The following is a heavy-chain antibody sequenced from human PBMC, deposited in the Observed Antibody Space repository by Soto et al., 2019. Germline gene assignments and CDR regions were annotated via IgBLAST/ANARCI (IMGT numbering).Heavy chain of an antibody. CDR2: IHPSGST. CDR1: GGSLRDYY. D-gene: IGHD1-1*01. Sequence: SETLSLTCAVSGGSLRDYYWPWIRQSPGKGLEWIGEIHPSGSTYYNPSLRSRVTISVDTSKNQFPLKLTSLTAADTAIYYCARGRDEYKLGNVWGHGTTVTVSS. CDR3: ARGRDEYKLGNV. V-gene: IGHV4-34*01. J-gene: IGHJ6*02.